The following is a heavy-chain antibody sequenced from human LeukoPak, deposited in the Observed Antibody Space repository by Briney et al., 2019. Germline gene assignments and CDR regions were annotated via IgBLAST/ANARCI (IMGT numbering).Heavy chain of an antibody. J-gene: IGHJ5*02. Sequence: GGSLRLSCAASGFTFSSSWMHWVRQAPGKGLVWISFINSDGDRTGYADSVKGRFTISRDNTKSTLSLQMNNLRAEDTAVYYCSKGSSWYDNWFDPWGQGTLVTVSS. CDR3: SKGSSWYDNWFDP. CDR2: INSDGDRT. D-gene: IGHD6-13*01. V-gene: IGHV3-74*01. CDR1: GFTFSSSW.